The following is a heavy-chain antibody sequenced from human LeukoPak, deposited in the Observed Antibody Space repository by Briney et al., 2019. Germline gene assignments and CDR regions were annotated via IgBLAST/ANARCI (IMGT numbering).Heavy chain of an antibody. D-gene: IGHD3-22*01. Sequence: PPETLSLTCTVSGGSITSYFWSWIRQPAGKGLEWIGRIHTSGSTNYNPSLKSRVTMSVDTSKNQFSLKLSSVTAADTAVYYCARDRYYYDSSGYSERFDYWGQGTLVAVSS. J-gene: IGHJ4*02. CDR3: ARDRYYYDSSGYSERFDY. CDR1: GGSITSYF. V-gene: IGHV4-4*07. CDR2: IHTSGST.